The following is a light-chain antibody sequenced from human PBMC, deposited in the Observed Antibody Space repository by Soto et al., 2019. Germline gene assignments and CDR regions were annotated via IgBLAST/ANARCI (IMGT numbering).Light chain of an antibody. J-gene: IGLJ1*01. CDR2: EGS. CDR3: CSFARSTTSYV. Sequence: QCVLTQPASVSGSPGQSITISCTGTTSDVGSSNLVSWYQQHPGKAPKLMIYEGSRRPSGVSGRFSGSMSGNTASLTISGLQAEDEADYYCCSFARSTTSYVFGTGTKVTVL. CDR1: TSDVGSSNL. V-gene: IGLV2-23*01.